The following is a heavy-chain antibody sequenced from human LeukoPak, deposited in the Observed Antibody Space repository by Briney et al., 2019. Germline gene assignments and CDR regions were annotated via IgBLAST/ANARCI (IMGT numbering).Heavy chain of an antibody. D-gene: IGHD3-10*01. CDR3: ARTEYGSGSYIPFDY. Sequence: SETLSLTCTVSGGSISSYYWSWIRQPPGKGLEWIGYIYYSGSTNYNPSLKSRVTISVDTSKNQFSLELSSVTAADTAVYYCARTEYGSGSYIPFDYWGQGTLVTVSS. CDR1: GGSISSYY. CDR2: IYYSGST. J-gene: IGHJ4*02. V-gene: IGHV4-59*08.